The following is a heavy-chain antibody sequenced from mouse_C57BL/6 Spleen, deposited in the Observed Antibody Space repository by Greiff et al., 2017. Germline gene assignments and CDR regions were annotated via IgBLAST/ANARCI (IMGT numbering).Heavy chain of an antibody. V-gene: IGHV1-62-2*01. CDR2: FYPGSGSI. CDR1: GYTFTEYT. D-gene: IGHD2-12*01. Sequence: QVQLQQSGAELVKPGASVKLSCKASGYTFTEYTIHWVKQRSGQGLEWIGWFYPGSGSIKYNEKFKDKATLTADKSSSTVYMELSILTSEDAAVYCCARHEDGEYDSYWYFDVWGTGTTVTVSS. CDR3: ARHEDGEYDSYWYFDV. J-gene: IGHJ1*03.